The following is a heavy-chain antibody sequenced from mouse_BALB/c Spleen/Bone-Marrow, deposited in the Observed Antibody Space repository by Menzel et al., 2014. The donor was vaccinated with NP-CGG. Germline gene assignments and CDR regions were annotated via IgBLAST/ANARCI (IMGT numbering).Heavy chain of an antibody. CDR2: ISYGGST. Sequence: EVKLVESGPGLVKPSQSLSLTCTVTGYSITSDYAWNWIRQFPGNKLEWMGYISYGGSTSYNPSLKSRISITRDTSKNQFFLQLNSATTEDTATYYCGRQFAFWGQGTLVTVSA. V-gene: IGHV3-2*02. CDR1: GYSITSDYA. J-gene: IGHJ3*01. CDR3: GRQFAF.